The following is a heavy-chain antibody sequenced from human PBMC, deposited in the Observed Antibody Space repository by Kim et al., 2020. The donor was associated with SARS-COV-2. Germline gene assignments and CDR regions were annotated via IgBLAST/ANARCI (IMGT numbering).Heavy chain of an antibody. Sequence: ASVKVSCKVSGYTLTELSMHWVRQAPGKGLEWMGGFDPEDGETIYAQKFQGRVTMTEDTSTDTAYMELSSLRSEDTDVYYCATEVAAAGTPDDYYYYYGMAVWGQGTTVTVSS. D-gene: IGHD6-13*01. J-gene: IGHJ6*02. CDR2: FDPEDGET. CDR3: ATEVAAAGTPDDYYYYYGMAV. V-gene: IGHV1-24*01. CDR1: GYTLTELS.